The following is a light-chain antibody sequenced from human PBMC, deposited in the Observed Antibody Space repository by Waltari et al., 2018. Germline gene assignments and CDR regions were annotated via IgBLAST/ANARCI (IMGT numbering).Light chain of an antibody. CDR3: SSYTSSSTRV. J-gene: IGLJ3*02. CDR2: EVS. V-gene: IGLV2-14*01. Sequence: QSALTQPASVSGSPGQSITISCTGTSRDVGGYNYVSWYQQLPGKAPKLMIYEVSNRPSGVSNRFSGPKSGNTASLTISGLKAEDEADYYCSSYTSSSTRVFGGGTKLTVL. CDR1: SRDVGGYNY.